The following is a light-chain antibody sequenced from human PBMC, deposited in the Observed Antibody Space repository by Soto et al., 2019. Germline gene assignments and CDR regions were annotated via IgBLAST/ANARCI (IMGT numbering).Light chain of an antibody. CDR3: CSDAGSYTYV. CDR1: SSYVGGYNY. Sequence: QSDLTQPRSVSGSPGQSVTISCTGTSSYVGGYNYVSWYQQHPGKAPKLMIYDVSKRPPGVPDRFSGSKSGNTASLTISGLQAEDEVDYYCCSDAGSYTYVFGTGTKVTVL. CDR2: DVS. J-gene: IGLJ1*01. V-gene: IGLV2-11*01.